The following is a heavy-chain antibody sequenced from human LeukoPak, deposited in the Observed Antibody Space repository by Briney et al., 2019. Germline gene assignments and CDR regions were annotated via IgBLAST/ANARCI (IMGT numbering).Heavy chain of an antibody. J-gene: IGHJ3*02. CDR3: AKCTSGTCYSAGAFDI. CDR2: ISGSGVT. CDR1: GFTFSSYA. Sequence: GGSLRLSCAASGFTFSSYAMSWVRQAPGRGLEWVAPISGSGVTYSADYVKGRFTISRDSSRNMLYVQMNNLRAEDTAMYYCAKCTSGTCYSAGAFDIWGHGTMVTVSS. D-gene: IGHD2-15*01. V-gene: IGHV3-23*01.